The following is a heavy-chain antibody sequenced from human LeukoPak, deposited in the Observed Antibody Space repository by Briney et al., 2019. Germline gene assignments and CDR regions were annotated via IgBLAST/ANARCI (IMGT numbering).Heavy chain of an antibody. CDR1: GLSFGSYG. Sequence: GGSLRLSCAASGLSFGSYGLSWVRQAPGMGLQWVAFISGHTGTTRYADSVEGRFTISRDNAKNSLYLQMSSLRAEDTAVYYCAKDWGYSYGYSDYWGQGTLVTVSS. CDR2: ISGHTGTT. D-gene: IGHD5-18*01. V-gene: IGHV3-48*04. J-gene: IGHJ4*02. CDR3: AKDWGYSYGYSDY.